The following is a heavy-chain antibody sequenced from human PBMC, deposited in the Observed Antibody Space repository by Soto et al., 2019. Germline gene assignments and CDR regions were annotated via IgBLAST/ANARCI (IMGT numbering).Heavy chain of an antibody. V-gene: IGHV3-23*01. CDR3: ARWSYLDY. CDR2: ISGSDGKT. Sequence: GGSLILSCAASGFSFGSYALSWVRQAPGKGLEWVSTISGSDGKTFYADSVKGRFSISRGTSQSTLYLQMNSLRADDTAMYYCARWSYLDYWGQGTRVTVSS. D-gene: IGHD3-3*01. J-gene: IGHJ4*02. CDR1: GFSFGSYA.